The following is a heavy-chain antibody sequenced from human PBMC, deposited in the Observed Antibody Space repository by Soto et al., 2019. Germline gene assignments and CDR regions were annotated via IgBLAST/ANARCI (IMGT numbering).Heavy chain of an antibody. D-gene: IGHD2-2*02. J-gene: IGHJ4*02. CDR2: IYHSGST. Sequence: QLQLQESGSGLVKPSQTLSLTCAVSGGSISSGGYSWSWIRQPPGKGLEWIGYIYHSGSTYYNPSLKSRVTISVDRSKNQFSLKLSSVTAADTAVYYRAREDCSSTSCYTAYWGQGTLVTVSS. CDR1: GGSISSGGYS. V-gene: IGHV4-30-2*01. CDR3: AREDCSSTSCYTAY.